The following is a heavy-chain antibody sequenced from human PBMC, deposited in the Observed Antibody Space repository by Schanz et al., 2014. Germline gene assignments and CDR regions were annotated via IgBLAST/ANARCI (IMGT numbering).Heavy chain of an antibody. CDR1: GYTFSDYG. J-gene: IGHJ2*01. CDR2: IIPYTGNT. CDR3: ARLSVAGRPHVNYWYFDL. D-gene: IGHD6-19*01. V-gene: IGHV1-18*01. Sequence: QVPLVQSGDEVKKPGASVKVSCKTSGYTFSDYGITWVRQAPGQGLEWVGWIIPYTGNTHYFDKMEGRVTMTTDTSISTAYMEVSRLKSDDTAVYYCARLSVAGRPHVNYWYFDLWGRGTLVTVSS.